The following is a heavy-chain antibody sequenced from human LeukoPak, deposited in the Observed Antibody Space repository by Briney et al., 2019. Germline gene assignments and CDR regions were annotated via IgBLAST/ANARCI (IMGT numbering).Heavy chain of an antibody. Sequence: GASVKVSCKASGGTFSSYAISWVRQAPGQGLEWMGGIIPIFGTANYAQKFQGRVTITTDESTSTAYMELSSLRSEDTAVYYCASSGSSGYYYSLDYWGQGTLVTVSS. D-gene: IGHD3-22*01. J-gene: IGHJ4*02. CDR2: IIPIFGTA. CDR1: GGTFSSYA. CDR3: ASSGSSGYYYSLDY. V-gene: IGHV1-69*05.